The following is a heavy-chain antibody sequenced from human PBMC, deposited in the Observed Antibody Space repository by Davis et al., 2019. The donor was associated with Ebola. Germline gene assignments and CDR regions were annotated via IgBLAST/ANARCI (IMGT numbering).Heavy chain of an antibody. D-gene: IGHD3-22*01. CDR1: GGSISSSSYY. V-gene: IGHV4-39*01. Sequence: MPGGSLRLSCTVSGGSISSSSYYWGWIRQPPGKGLEWIGSIYYSGSTYYNPSLKSRVTISVDTSKNQFSLKLSSVTAADTAVYYCARHLAGSSGVWFDPWGQGTLVTVSS. J-gene: IGHJ5*02. CDR2: IYYSGST. CDR3: ARHLAGSSGVWFDP.